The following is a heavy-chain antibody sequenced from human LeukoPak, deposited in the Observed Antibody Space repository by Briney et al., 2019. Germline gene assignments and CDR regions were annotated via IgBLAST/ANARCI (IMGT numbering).Heavy chain of an antibody. V-gene: IGHV3-30*04. Sequence: GGSLRLSCAASGFTFSTYAMHWVRQAPGKGLEWVALISFDGSNKYYADSVKGRFTISRDNSKNTLYLQMNSLRAENTAVYYCARDKMLRRFLCYVDVWGKGTTVTVSS. CDR1: GFTFSTYA. CDR3: ARDKMLRRFLCYVDV. D-gene: IGHD3-3*01. CDR2: ISFDGSNK. J-gene: IGHJ6*03.